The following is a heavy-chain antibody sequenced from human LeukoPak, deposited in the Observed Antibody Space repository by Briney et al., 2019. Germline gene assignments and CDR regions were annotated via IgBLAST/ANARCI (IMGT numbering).Heavy chain of an antibody. Sequence: PSKTLSLTCAVYGGSFGGYCWSWIRQPPGKGREWIGEINHSGSTNYNPSLKSRVTISVDTSKNQFSLKLSSVTAADTAVYYCARGGLYYPFDYWGQGTLVTVSS. CDR1: GGSFGGYC. J-gene: IGHJ4*02. CDR2: INHSGST. D-gene: IGHD3-10*01. CDR3: ARGGLYYPFDY. V-gene: IGHV4-34*01.